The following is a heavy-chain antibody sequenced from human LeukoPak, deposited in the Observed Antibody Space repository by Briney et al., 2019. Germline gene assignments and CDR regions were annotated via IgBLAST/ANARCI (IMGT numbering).Heavy chain of an antibody. CDR2: INSDGSST. CDR3: AREGRGYSYAFEY. J-gene: IGHJ4*02. Sequence: GGSLRLSCAASGFTFSNYWMHWVRQAPGKGLVWVSRINSDGSSTTYADSVKGRFTISRDNGQSTLYLQMNSLRAEDTAVYYCAREGRGYSYAFEYWGQGTLVTVSS. V-gene: IGHV3-74*01. D-gene: IGHD5-18*01. CDR1: GFTFSNYW.